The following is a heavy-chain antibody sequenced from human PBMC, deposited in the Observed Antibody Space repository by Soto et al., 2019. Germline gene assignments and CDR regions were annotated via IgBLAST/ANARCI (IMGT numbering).Heavy chain of an antibody. V-gene: IGHV3-23*01. CDR3: TRGGVGTTGSCDF. D-gene: IGHD6-13*01. CDR1: GFAFGGFT. J-gene: IGHJ4*02. Sequence: VQVLESGVGLVQPGGSLRLSCSVSGFAFGGFTMTWVRQAPGKGLEWVSSISGSAARTYYADSVQGRFTISRDNSKSTLYLQMNSLRVEDTAEYYCTRGGVGTTGSCDFWGQGTLVAVSS. CDR2: ISGSAART.